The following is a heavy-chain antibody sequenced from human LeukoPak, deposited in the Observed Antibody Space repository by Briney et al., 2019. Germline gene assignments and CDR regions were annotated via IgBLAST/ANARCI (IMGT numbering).Heavy chain of an antibody. CDR3: AKRGDDYNFDY. V-gene: IGHV3-30*18. D-gene: IGHD5-24*01. CDR1: GFTFSSYG. CDR2: TSYDGRNK. J-gene: IGHJ4*02. Sequence: GSLRLSCAASGFTFSSYGMHWVRQAPGKGLEWVAVTSYDGRNKYYADSVKGRFTISRDNSKNTLYLEMNGLRAEDTAVYYCAKRGDDYNFDYWGQGTLVTVSS.